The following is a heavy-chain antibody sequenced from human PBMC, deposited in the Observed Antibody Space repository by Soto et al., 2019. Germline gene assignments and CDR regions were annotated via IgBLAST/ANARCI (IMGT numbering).Heavy chain of an antibody. V-gene: IGHV5-10-1*01. CDR1: GYSFTSYW. J-gene: IGHJ6*02. CDR2: IDPSDSYT. Sequence: PGESLKISCKGSGYSFTSYWISWVRQMPGKGLEWMGRIDPSDSYTNYSPSFQGHVTISADKSISTAYPQWSSLKASDTAMYYCARGFWSGYLYYYYYGMDVWGQGTTVTVSS. D-gene: IGHD3-3*01. CDR3: ARGFWSGYLYYYYYGMDV.